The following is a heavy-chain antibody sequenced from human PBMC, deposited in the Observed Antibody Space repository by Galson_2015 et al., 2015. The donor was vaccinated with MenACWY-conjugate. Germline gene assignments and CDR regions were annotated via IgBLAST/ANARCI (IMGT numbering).Heavy chain of an antibody. Sequence: SGAEVKEPGESLRISCKGSGYSFSNYWLAWVRQMPGKGLEWVGIIYPGDSDTRYSPTFQGQVTISADKSISSAYLQWSVLKASDTAIYYCARGGITGTTSNYFDYWGQGTLVTVSS. V-gene: IGHV5-51*01. CDR3: ARGGITGTTSNYFDY. J-gene: IGHJ4*02. CDR1: GYSFSNYW. D-gene: IGHD1-1*01. CDR2: IYPGDSDT.